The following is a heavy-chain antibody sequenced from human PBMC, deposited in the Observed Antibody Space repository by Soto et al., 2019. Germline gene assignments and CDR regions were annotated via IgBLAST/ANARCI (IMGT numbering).Heavy chain of an antibody. CDR1: GGSISSGGYS. CDR2: IYHSVST. V-gene: IGHV4-30-2*01. Sequence: QLQLQESGSGLVKPSQTLSLTCAVSGGSISSGGYSWIWIRQPPGKGLEWLGCIYHSVSTNSNPSLSRRVTLSVDMSKHQFSLKLSSVPAADTAVYYCDRGPACGYWGQGTVVTVSS. CDR3: DRGPACGY. J-gene: IGHJ4*02. D-gene: IGHD2-2*01.